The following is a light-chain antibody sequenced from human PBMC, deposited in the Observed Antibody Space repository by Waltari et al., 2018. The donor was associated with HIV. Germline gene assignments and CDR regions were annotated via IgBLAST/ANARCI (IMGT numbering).Light chain of an antibody. CDR2: GAS. V-gene: IGKV3-20*01. CDR3: QQYGNSLT. Sequence: IVLTQSPGTLSLSPGERATLSCRARQSVDNSYLAWYQQRPGQAPRLLIYGASNRATGIPDRFSGSGSGTSFTLTINRLEPEDFAVYFWQQYGNSLTFGGGTKVEI. J-gene: IGKJ4*01. CDR1: QSVDNSY.